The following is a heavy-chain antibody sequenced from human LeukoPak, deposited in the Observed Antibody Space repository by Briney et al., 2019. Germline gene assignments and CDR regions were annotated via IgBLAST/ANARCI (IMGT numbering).Heavy chain of an antibody. J-gene: IGHJ3*02. CDR1: GGSFSGYY. D-gene: IGHD3-22*01. V-gene: IGHV4-34*12. CDR3: ARETIDITVTVVVRMGDAFDI. CDR2: IFNSGNT. Sequence: SETLSLTCAVYGGSFSGYYWSWIRQPPGKGLEWIGTIFNSGNTHYNPSLKSRVTISVDTSKNQFSLKLSSVTAADTAVYYCARETIDITVTVVVRMGDAFDIWGQGTMITVSS.